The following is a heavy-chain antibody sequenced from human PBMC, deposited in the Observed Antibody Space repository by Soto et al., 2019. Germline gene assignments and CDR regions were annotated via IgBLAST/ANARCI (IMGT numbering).Heavy chain of an antibody. D-gene: IGHD3-22*01. CDR1: GYTFTGYY. J-gene: IGHJ4*02. V-gene: IGHV1-2*04. CDR3: ATSSPNYYDSSGLDY. Sequence: ASVKVSCKASGYTFTGYYMHWVRQAPGQGLEWMGWINPNSGGTNYAQKFQGWVTMTRDTSISTAYMELSRLRSDDTALYYCATSSPNYYDSSGLDYWGQGTLVTVSS. CDR2: INPNSGGT.